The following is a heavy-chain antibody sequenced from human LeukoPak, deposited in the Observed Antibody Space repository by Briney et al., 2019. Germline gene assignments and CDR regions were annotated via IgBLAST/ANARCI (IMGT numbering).Heavy chain of an antibody. CDR2: IWYDGSNK. D-gene: IGHD1-26*01. CDR3: ARVLELTSYAFDI. Sequence: GGSLRLSCAASGFTFSSYGMHWVRQAPGKGLEWVAVIWYDGSNKYYADSVKGRFTISRDNSKNTLYLQMNSLRAEDAAVYYCARVLELTSYAFDIWGQGTMVTVSS. J-gene: IGHJ3*02. CDR1: GFTFSSYG. V-gene: IGHV3-33*08.